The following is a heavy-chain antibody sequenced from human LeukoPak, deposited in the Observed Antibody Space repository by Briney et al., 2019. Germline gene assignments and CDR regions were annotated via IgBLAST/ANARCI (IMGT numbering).Heavy chain of an antibody. CDR3: ARLKEFQKIFDY. Sequence: SETLSLTCTVSGGSISSYYWSWIRQPPGKGLEWIGYINYSGSTNYNPSLKSRVTISIDTSKNQFSLKLSSVTAADTAVYYCARLKEFQKIFDYWGQGTLVTVSS. CDR1: GGSISSYY. CDR2: INYSGST. D-gene: IGHD2-21*01. V-gene: IGHV4-59*08. J-gene: IGHJ4*02.